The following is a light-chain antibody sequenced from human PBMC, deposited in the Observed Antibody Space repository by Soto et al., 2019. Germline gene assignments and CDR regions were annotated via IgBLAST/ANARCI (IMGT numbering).Light chain of an antibody. V-gene: IGKV1-5*03. CDR2: KTS. Sequence: DIHMTQSPSTLSASVGDRVTITCRASQSISIWLAWYQQKPGKAPNLLIYKTSSLETGVPPRFSGSGSGTEFTLTISSLQPDDFATYYCQHWNDYSWTFGQGTKVEVK. CDR1: QSISIW. CDR3: QHWNDYSWT. J-gene: IGKJ1*01.